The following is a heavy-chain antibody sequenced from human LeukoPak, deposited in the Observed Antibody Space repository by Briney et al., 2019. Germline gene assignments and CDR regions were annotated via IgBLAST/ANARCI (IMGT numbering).Heavy chain of an antibody. Sequence: ASVKVSCKVSGYTLTELSMHWVRQAPRQGLEWMGIINPSGGSTSYAQKFQGGVTMTRDTSTSTVYMELSSLRSEDTAVYYCARGGTIFGVVINLDYWGQGTLVTVSS. CDR2: INPSGGST. CDR3: ARGGTIFGVVINLDY. D-gene: IGHD3-3*01. CDR1: GYTLTELS. J-gene: IGHJ4*02. V-gene: IGHV1-46*01.